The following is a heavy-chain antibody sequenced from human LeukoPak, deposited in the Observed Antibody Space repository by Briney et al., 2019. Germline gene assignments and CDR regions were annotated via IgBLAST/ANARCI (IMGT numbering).Heavy chain of an antibody. J-gene: IGHJ4*02. CDR1: GYTFSSYA. D-gene: IGHD3-22*01. V-gene: IGHV1-69*06. Sequence: SVKVSCKASGYTFSSYAISWVRQAPGQGLEWLGGIIPVFVTTTYAQKFQAKVTMTADKSTNTAYLEISSLTSDDTAVYYCARCSPGDSSNFYAVLQYWGQGTQVTVST. CDR3: ARCSPGDSSNFYAVLQY. CDR2: IIPVFVTT.